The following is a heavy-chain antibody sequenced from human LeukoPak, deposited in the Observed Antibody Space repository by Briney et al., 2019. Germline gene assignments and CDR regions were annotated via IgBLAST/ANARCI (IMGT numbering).Heavy chain of an antibody. CDR1: GFTFSSYA. J-gene: IGHJ4*02. Sequence: PGGSLRLSCAASGFTFSSYAMSWVRQAPGKGLEWVSAISGSGGSTYYADSVKGRVTISRDNSKNTLYLQMNSLRAEATAVYYCAKDPYDSSGYYDYWGQGTLVTVSS. D-gene: IGHD3-22*01. V-gene: IGHV3-23*01. CDR2: ISGSGGST. CDR3: AKDPYDSSGYYDY.